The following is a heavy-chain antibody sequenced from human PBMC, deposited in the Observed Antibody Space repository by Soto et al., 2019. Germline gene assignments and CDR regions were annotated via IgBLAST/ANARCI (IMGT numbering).Heavy chain of an antibody. J-gene: IGHJ5*02. CDR1: GGTFSTYP. CDR3: ATNVDSGDYGRWFDP. Sequence: QVQLVQSGAEVQKPGSSVKVSCKASGGTFSTYPISWVRQAPGQGLEWMGGIIPIFGTPNYAQRCQGRLTFTADESTTTGDMERSSLRSEDTAVYYCATNVDSGDYGRWFDPWGQGTLVTVSS. V-gene: IGHV1-69*01. CDR2: IIPIFGTP. D-gene: IGHD3-22*01.